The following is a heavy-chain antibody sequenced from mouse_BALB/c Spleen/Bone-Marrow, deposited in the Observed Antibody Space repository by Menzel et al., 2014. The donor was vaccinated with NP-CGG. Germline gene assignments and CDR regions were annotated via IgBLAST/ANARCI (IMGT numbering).Heavy chain of an antibody. CDR3: ARSGKVRNAMDY. J-gene: IGHJ4*01. Sequence: VKLMESGAELVRPGVSVKISCKGSGYTFTDYAIHWVKQSHAKSLEWIGLISGYYGDAIYNQKFKGKATMTVDKSSSTAYMDLARLTSEDSVIYYCARSGKVRNAMDYWGQGTSVTVSS. CDR2: ISGYYGDA. V-gene: IGHV1S137*01. D-gene: IGHD2-14*01. CDR1: GYTFTDYA.